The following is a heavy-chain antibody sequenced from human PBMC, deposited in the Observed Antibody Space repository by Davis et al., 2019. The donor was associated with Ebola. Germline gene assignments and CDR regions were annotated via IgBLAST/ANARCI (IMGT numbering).Heavy chain of an antibody. CDR3: AREGSGLDY. Sequence: GESLKISCAASGFTFSSYAMSWVRQAPGKGLEWVSAISGSGGSTYYADSVKGRFTISRDNSKNTLYLQMNSLRAEDTAVYYCAREGSGLDYWGQGTLVTVSS. CDR1: GFTFSSYA. J-gene: IGHJ4*02. D-gene: IGHD7-27*01. V-gene: IGHV3-23*01. CDR2: ISGSGGST.